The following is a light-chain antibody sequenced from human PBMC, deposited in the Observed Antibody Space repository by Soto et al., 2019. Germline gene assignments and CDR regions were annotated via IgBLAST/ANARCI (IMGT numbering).Light chain of an antibody. CDR3: QQYGSSPPT. V-gene: IGKV3-20*01. CDR1: QSVSSY. CDR2: GAS. Sequence: VLTHSPAALSLSPGERATLSCRASQSVSSYLAWYQQKPGQAPRLLIYGASSRATGTPDRFSGSGSGTDFTLTINRLEPEDFALYYCQQYGSSPPTFGQGN. J-gene: IGKJ1*01.